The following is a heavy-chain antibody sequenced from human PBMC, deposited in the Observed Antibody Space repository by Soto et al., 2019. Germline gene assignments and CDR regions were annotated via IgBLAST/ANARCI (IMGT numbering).Heavy chain of an antibody. CDR3: AKATATSGGAFEI. V-gene: IGHV3-23*01. Sequence: GGSLRLSCAVSGFIYSSYDMSWVRQAPGQGLEWVSTILVGGSTHYEDSVKGRFTISRDTSKNTVYLQMNSLTAGDTAFYYCAKATATSGGAFEIYGPGTMLTVSS. D-gene: IGHD1-26*01. CDR2: ILVGGST. J-gene: IGHJ3*02. CDR1: GFIYSSYD.